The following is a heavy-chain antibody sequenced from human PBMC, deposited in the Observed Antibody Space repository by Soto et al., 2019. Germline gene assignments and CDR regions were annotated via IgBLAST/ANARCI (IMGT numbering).Heavy chain of an antibody. V-gene: IGHV3-48*03. CDR3: ARDREYSQGILYYSYGMDV. D-gene: IGHD3-9*01. CDR1: GFTFSSYE. CDR2: ISSSGSTI. Sequence: EVQLVESGGGLVQPGGSLRLSCAASGFTFSSYEMNWVRQAPGKGLEWVSYISSSGSTINYADSVNGRFTISRDNAKNSLYLQMHSLRAEDTAVYYCARDREYSQGILYYSYGMDVWGQGTTVTVSS. J-gene: IGHJ6*02.